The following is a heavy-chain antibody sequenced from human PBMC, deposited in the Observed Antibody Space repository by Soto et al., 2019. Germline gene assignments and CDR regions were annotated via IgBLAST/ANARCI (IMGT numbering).Heavy chain of an antibody. CDR1: GFTFGDYT. CDR3: AKDTSWTIDY. D-gene: IGHD4-17*01. J-gene: IGHJ4*02. V-gene: IGHV3-43*01. Sequence: GGSLRLSCAASGFTFGDYTMHWVRQAPGKGLEWVSLISWDGGNRYYADSVKGRFTISRDNSKNSLYLQMNSLRTEDTALYYCAKDTSWTIDYWGRGTLVTVSS. CDR2: ISWDGGNR.